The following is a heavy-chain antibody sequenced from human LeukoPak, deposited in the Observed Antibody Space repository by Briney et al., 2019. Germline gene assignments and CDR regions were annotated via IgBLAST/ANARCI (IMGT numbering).Heavy chain of an antibody. CDR2: IKQDGSEK. V-gene: IGHV3-7*01. D-gene: IGHD7-27*01. CDR3: TKDLTGDKDS. J-gene: IGHJ4*02. Sequence: GGSLRLSCAASGFTFSSYAMSWVRQAPGKGLEWVANIKQDGSEKYYVDSVKGRFTISRDNAKNSLYLQMNSLRAEDTAVYHCTKDLTGDKDSWGQGTLVTVSS. CDR1: GFTFSSYA.